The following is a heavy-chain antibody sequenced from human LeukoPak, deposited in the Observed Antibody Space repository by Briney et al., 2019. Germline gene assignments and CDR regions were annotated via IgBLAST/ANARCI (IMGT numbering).Heavy chain of an antibody. CDR1: AYSISSGYY. V-gene: IGHV4-38-2*02. CDR2: IYHSEST. Sequence: SETLSLTCIVSAYSISSGYYWGWIRQPPGKGLEWIGSIYHSESTYYNPSLKSRVTISIDTSKNQFSLKLSSVTAADTAVYYCARDLAVLGYFHFDYWGQGTLVTVSS. CDR3: ARDLAVLGYFHFDY. D-gene: IGHD3-22*01. J-gene: IGHJ4*02.